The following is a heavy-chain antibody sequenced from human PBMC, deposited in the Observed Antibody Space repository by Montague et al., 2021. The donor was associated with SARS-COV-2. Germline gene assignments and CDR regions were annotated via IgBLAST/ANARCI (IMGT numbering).Heavy chain of an antibody. CDR1: GXSISGDNYY. J-gene: IGHJ2*01. V-gene: IGHV4-31*03. CDR2: IYYTGST. D-gene: IGHD7-27*01. CDR3: ARNRGWGSRGAGYIDL. Sequence: TLSLTCTVSGXSISGDNYYWTWIRQPPGKGLEWIAYIYYTGSTYYNPSLQSRLRTSLDTSKNQFSLTLTSVTAADTAIYYCARNRGWGSRGAGYIDLWGRGTLVTVSS.